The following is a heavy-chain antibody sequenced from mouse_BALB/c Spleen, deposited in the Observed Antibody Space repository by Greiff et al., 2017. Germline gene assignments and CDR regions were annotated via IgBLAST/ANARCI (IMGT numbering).Heavy chain of an antibody. Sequence: VQVVESGPGLVAPSQSLSITCTVSGFSLTSYGVHWVRQPPGKGLEWLGVIWAGGSTNYNSALMSRLSISKDNSKSQVFLKMNSLQTDDTAMYYCARDQYYDYPFDYWGQGTTLTVSS. CDR2: IWAGGST. CDR3: ARDQYYDYPFDY. V-gene: IGHV2-9*02. D-gene: IGHD2-4*01. CDR1: GFSLTSYG. J-gene: IGHJ2*01.